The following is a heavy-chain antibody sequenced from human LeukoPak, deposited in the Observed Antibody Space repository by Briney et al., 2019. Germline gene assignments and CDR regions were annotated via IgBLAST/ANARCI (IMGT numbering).Heavy chain of an antibody. CDR2: LYSDGRT. J-gene: IGHJ4*02. Sequence: GGSLRLSCAASGFTVSSNYMSWLRQAPGMRLEWVSILYSDGRTYYTDSVKGRFTISRDNSKNTLYLQMNSLRAEDTAVYYCARWICASTSCYYDYWGQGTLVTVSS. CDR3: ARWICASTSCYYDY. D-gene: IGHD2-2*01. CDR1: GFTVSSNY. V-gene: IGHV3-53*05.